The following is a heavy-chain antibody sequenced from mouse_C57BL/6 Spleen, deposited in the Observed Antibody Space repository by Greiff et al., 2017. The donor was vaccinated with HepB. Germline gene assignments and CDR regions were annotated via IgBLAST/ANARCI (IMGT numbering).Heavy chain of an antibody. V-gene: IGHV1-75*01. CDR1: GYTFTDYY. J-gene: IGHJ2*01. D-gene: IGHD1-1*01. CDR3: ARTDYYGSSYVFDY. Sequence: VQLQQSGPELVKPGASVKISCKASGYTFTDYYINWVKQRPGQGLEWIGWIFPGSGSTYYNEKFKGKATLTVDKSSSTAYMLLSSLTSEDSAVYFCARTDYYGSSYVFDYWGQGTTLTVSS. CDR2: IFPGSGST.